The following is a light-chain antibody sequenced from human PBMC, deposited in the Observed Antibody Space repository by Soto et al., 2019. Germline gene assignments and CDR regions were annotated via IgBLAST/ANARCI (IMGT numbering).Light chain of an antibody. J-gene: IGKJ1*01. Sequence: EILMTQSPVTLSVSPGERATLSCRASQSVSSNLAWYQQKPGQAPSLLIYGAFTRATGIPARFSGTGSGTEFTLTISSLLSEDFAPYYCQQYNDWPLTFGQGTKVEI. CDR3: QQYNDWPLT. V-gene: IGKV3-15*01. CDR2: GAF. CDR1: QSVSSN.